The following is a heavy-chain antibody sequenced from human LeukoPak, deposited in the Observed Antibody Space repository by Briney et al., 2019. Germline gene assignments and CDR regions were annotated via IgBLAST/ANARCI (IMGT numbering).Heavy chain of an antibody. CDR3: AKDRGYYYDSSGYYFDY. J-gene: IGHJ4*02. CDR2: ISGSNSYI. V-gene: IGHV3-21*01. CDR1: GFTFSSYS. Sequence: GGSLRLSCAASGFTFSSYSMNWVRQAPGKGLEWVSSISGSNSYIYYADSMKGRFTISRDNAKNSLYLQMNSLRAEDTAVYYCAKDRGYYYDSSGYYFDYWGQGTLVTVSS. D-gene: IGHD3-22*01.